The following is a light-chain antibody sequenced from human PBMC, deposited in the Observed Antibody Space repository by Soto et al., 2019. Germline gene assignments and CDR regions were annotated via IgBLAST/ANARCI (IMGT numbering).Light chain of an antibody. J-gene: IGKJ1*01. CDR3: QQYNSYSVT. V-gene: IGKV1-9*01. CDR1: QGISSY. CDR2: AAS. Sequence: DIQLTQSPSFLSASVGDRVTITCRASQGISSYLNWYQQKPGKAPKLLIYAASSLQSGVPSRFSGSGSGTEFTLTISGLQPDDFATYYCQQYNSYSVTFGQGTKVDIK.